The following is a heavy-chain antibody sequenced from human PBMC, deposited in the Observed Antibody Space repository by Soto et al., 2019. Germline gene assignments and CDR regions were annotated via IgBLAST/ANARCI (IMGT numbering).Heavy chain of an antibody. J-gene: IGHJ5*02. D-gene: IGHD6-19*01. CDR2: IIPILGIA. V-gene: IGHV1-69*08. CDR3: ARDEGGVTLAVDGPNNWFDP. CDR1: GGTFSSYT. Sequence: QVQLVQSGAEVKKPGSSVKVSCKASGGTFSSYTISWVRQAPGQGLEWMGRIIPILGIANYAQKFQGRGTITADKATSKAYMELSSLSSEDTAVYYCARDEGGVTLAVDGPNNWFDPWGQGTLVIVSS.